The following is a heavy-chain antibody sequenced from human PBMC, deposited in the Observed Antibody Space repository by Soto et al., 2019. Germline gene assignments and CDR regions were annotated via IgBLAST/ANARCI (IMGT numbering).Heavy chain of an antibody. CDR2: ISAYNGNT. CDR1: GYTFTTYG. J-gene: IGHJ4*02. V-gene: IGHV1-18*04. CDR3: ARIGVSSGHESPDFDS. D-gene: IGHD3-16*01. Sequence: ASGKVSCKTSGYTFTTYGVSWVRQAPGQGLEWMGWISAYNGNTNYAADLQGRVTMTTDTSTSTAYMELRGLRSDDTAVYYCARIGVSSGHESPDFDSWGQGTLVTVSS.